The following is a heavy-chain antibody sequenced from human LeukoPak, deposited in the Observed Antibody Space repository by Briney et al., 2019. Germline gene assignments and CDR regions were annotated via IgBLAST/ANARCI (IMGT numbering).Heavy chain of an antibody. CDR3: ARGHYSSVWYCYFDL. CDR2: LYVSGST. J-gene: IGHJ2*01. D-gene: IGHD6-19*01. CDR1: GGSLTSYY. Sequence: PSETLSLTCSVSGGSLTSYYWSWSRQPPGNGLEWIGYLYVSGSTKYHPSLKSRVPLSVDTSKNQFSLKLSSVTAADTAAYFCARGHYSSVWYCYFDLWGRGTLVTVSS. V-gene: IGHV4-59*01.